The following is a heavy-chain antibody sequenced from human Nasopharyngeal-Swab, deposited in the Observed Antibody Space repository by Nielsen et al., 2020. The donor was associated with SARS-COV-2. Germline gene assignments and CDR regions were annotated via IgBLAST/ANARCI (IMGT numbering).Heavy chain of an antibody. CDR2: INHSGST. CDR3: ARGLRQLGEWSYYYYYGMDV. Sequence: SETLSLTCTVSGGSISSSGYYWSWIRQPPGKGLEWIGEINHSGSTNYNPSLKSRVTISVDTSKNQFSLKLSSVTAADTAVYYCARGLRQLGEWSYYYYYGMDVWGQGTTVTVSS. D-gene: IGHD3-3*01. J-gene: IGHJ6*02. CDR1: GGSISSSGYY. V-gene: IGHV4-39*07.